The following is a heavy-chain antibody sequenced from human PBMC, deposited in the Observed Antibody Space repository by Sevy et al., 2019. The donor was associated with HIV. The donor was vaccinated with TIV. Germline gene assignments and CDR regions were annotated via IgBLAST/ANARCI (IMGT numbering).Heavy chain of an antibody. J-gene: IGHJ6*02. CDR2: IKSRPDGGAT. D-gene: IGHD2-8*02. V-gene: IGHV3-15*01. Sequence: RQGGSLRLSCVASGFTFSYAWMSWVRQAPGKGLEWVGRIKSRPDGGATDYAAPVKGRFTISRDDSKNTLYLQMNSLKTKDTAVYYCSTDPIMELLVTDGMDVWGQGTTVTVSS. CDR1: GFTFSYAW. CDR3: STDPIMELLVTDGMDV.